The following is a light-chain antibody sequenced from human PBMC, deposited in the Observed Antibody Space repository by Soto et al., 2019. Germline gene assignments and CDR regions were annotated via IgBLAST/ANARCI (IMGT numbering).Light chain of an antibody. V-gene: IGLV1-44*01. CDR2: SDN. CDR3: AAWDVSLVV. J-gene: IGLJ2*01. CDR1: SSNIGTNT. Sequence: QSVLTQPPSASGTPGQRVTISCSGRSSNIGTNTVIWYQQLPGAAPKLLIYSDNQRPSGVPDRFSGSKSGTSASLAISGLQSEDEDDYYCAAWDVSLVVFGGGTQLTVL.